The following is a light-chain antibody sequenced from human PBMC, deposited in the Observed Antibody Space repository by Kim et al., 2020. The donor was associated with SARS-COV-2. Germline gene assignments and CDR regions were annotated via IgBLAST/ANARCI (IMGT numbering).Light chain of an antibody. CDR1: SLRSYY. CDR3: NSRGSNDNVL. Sequence: SSELTQDPDVSVALGQTVRITCQGDSLRSYYATWYQQKPGQAPIVVIYGKNNRPSAIPDRFSGSSSGDTASLTITGTQAGDEADYYCNSRGSNDNVLFGGGTQLTVL. V-gene: IGLV3-19*01. CDR2: GKN. J-gene: IGLJ2*01.